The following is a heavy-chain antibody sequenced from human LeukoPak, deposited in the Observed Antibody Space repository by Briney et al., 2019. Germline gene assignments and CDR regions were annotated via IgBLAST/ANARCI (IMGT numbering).Heavy chain of an antibody. J-gene: IGHJ4*02. V-gene: IGHV4-39*07. CDR1: GVSISRSGHY. CDR3: ARSATVTTGYFDY. Sequence: SETLSLTCTVSGVSISRSGHYWGWIRQPPGKGLEWIGSVYHSGNTYYNPSLKGPVTISVDTAKNQFSLKLSSVTASDTAIYYCARSATVTTGYFDYWGQGNLVTASS. D-gene: IGHD4-17*01. CDR2: VYHSGNT.